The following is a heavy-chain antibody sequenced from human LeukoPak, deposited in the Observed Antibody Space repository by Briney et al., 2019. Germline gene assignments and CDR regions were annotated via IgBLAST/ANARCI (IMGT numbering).Heavy chain of an antibody. CDR3: AREGGPYRPLDY. J-gene: IGHJ4*02. CDR1: GGSISTTNW. CDR2: VRLSGRT. Sequence: SGTLSLTCGVSGGSISTTNWWTWVRRPPGEGLEWTGEVRLSGRTHCNSSLESRVTMSVDMSENHISLRLTSVTAADTAVYYCAREGGPYRPLDYSGQGTLVTVSS. V-gene: IGHV4-4*02.